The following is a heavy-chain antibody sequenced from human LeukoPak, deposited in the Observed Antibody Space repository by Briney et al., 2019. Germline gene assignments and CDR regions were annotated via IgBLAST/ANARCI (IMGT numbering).Heavy chain of an antibody. D-gene: IGHD6-19*01. Sequence: SETLSLTCTVSGGSISSSSYYWGWIRQPPGKGLEWIGSIYYSGSTYYNPSLKSRVTISVDTSKNQFSLKLSSVTAADTAVYYCARVNSGWKKKGNFDYWGQGTLVTVSS. CDR3: ARVNSGWKKKGNFDY. V-gene: IGHV4-39*01. J-gene: IGHJ4*02. CDR1: GGSISSSSYY. CDR2: IYYSGST.